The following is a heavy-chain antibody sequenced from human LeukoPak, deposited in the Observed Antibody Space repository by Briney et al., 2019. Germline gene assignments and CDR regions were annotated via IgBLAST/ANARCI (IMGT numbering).Heavy chain of an antibody. CDR1: GFTFSSYS. CDR2: INSSKTYI. Sequence: GGSLRLSCAASGFTFSSYSMSWVRQAPGKGLEWVSSINSSKTYIYYADSVKGRFTISRDNVKNSLYLQMNSLRAEDTAVYYCARVTSGITGGTYYYYYMDVWGKGTTVTISS. D-gene: IGHD6-13*01. J-gene: IGHJ6*03. CDR3: ARVTSGITGGTYYYYYMDV. V-gene: IGHV3-21*01.